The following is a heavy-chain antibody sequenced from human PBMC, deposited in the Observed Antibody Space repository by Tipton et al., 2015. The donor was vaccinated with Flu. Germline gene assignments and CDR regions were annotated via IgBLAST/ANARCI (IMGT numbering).Heavy chain of an antibody. CDR3: ARGVPGAIGEAHFDY. J-gene: IGHJ4*01. D-gene: IGHD3-10*01. V-gene: IGHV4-38-2*01. Sequence: GLVKPSETLSLTCAVSGYSISSGYYWGWVRQSPGKGLEWIGSIYRSGSPYYNPSLKSRVTMSLDTSKNQFSLTLSSVTAADTAVYYCARGVPGAIGEAHFDYWGHGILVTVSS. CDR2: IYRSGSP. CDR1: GYSISSGYY.